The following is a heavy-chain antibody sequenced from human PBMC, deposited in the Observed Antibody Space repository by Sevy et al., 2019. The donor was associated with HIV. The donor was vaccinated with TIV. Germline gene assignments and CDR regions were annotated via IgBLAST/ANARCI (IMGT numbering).Heavy chain of an antibody. V-gene: IGHV3-15*01. CDR1: GFAFTYAW. CDR3: TTVSGYYDRSFGTFDI. J-gene: IGHJ3*02. Sequence: GSLRLSCAASGFAFTYAWMSWVRQAPGKGLEWVGLSKSKIDGGTTDYAAPVKGRFTISRDDSKNTLYLQMNSLKTEDTAVYYCTTVSGYYDRSFGTFDIWGQGTMVTVSS. CDR2: SKSKIDGGTT. D-gene: IGHD3-22*01.